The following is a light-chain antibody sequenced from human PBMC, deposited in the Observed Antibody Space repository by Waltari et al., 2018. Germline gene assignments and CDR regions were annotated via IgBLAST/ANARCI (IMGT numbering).Light chain of an antibody. J-gene: IGKJ3*01. CDR3: QQYSISPFT. CDR2: RAS. CDR1: QTVYSNW. V-gene: IGKV3-20*01. Sequence: EIVLTQSPRTLSSSPGERATLSCRASQTVYSNWLAWYQQRPGQAPRLLISRASDRATGTPDRFSGSVSGTEFTLTISRLEPEDVAVYYCQQYSISPFTFGPGTRVDI.